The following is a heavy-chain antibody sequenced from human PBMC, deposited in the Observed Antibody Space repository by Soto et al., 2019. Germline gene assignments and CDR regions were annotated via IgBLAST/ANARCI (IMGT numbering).Heavy chain of an antibody. Sequence: ASVKVSCKASGYTFTSYYMHWVRQAPGQGLEWMGIINPSGGSTSYAQKFQGRVTMTRDTSTSTVYMELSSLRSEDTAVYYCARDLYDIVVVPAAMVAFGDFDIWG. V-gene: IGHV1-46*01. CDR3: ARDLYDIVVVPAAMVAFGDFDI. CDR2: INPSGGST. CDR1: GYTFTSYY. J-gene: IGHJ3*02. D-gene: IGHD2-2*01.